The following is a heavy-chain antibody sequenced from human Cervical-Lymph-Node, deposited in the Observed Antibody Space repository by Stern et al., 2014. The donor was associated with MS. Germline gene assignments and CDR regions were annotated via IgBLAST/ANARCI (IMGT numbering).Heavy chain of an antibody. J-gene: IGHJ5*02. CDR1: GFTLDGYA. D-gene: IGHD3-10*01. V-gene: IGHV3-9*01. Sequence: EVQLVESGGGLVKPGRSLRLSCAASGFTLDGYAMRWVRQAPGKGLEWVSGISWYSGSIRYADSAMGRFTITRDNAYDSLYMPVNSLRAEDTALYYCAKAPYDARSVNWFDPWGQGTLGTGSS. CDR2: ISWYSGSI. CDR3: AKAPYDARSVNWFDP.